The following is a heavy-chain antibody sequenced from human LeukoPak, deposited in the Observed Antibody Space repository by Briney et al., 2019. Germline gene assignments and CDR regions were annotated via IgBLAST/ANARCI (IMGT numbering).Heavy chain of an antibody. V-gene: IGHV4-59*01. CDR1: GGSISSYY. CDR2: IYYSVST. Sequence: SETLSLTCTVSGGSISSYYWSWIRQPPGKGLEWIGYIYYSVSTNYNPSLKSRVTISVDTSKNQFSLKLSSVTAADTAVYYCARDNTADEGWFDPWGQGTLVTVSS. D-gene: IGHD5-18*01. CDR3: ARDNTADEGWFDP. J-gene: IGHJ5*02.